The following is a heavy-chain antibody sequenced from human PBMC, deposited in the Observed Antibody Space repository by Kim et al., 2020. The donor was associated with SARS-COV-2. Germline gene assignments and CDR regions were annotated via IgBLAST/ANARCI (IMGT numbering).Heavy chain of an antibody. J-gene: IGHJ4*02. CDR3: TRGGYTSSWFWNY. D-gene: IGHD6-13*01. V-gene: IGHV3-7*01. Sequence: YVASVKGRFTIFRDDARNSLYLQMNSLRVEDTAVYYCTRGGYTSSWFWNYWGQGTLVTVSS.